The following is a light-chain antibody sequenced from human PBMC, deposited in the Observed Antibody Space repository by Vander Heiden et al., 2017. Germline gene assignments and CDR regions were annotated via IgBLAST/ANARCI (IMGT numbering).Light chain of an antibody. V-gene: IGLV3-25*03. CDR3: QSADSSGARGV. CDR1: ALPKQY. CDR2: KDT. J-gene: IGLJ3*02. Sequence: SYELTQPPSVSVSPGRTARITCSGDALPKQYAYWYQQKPGQAPVLVIYKDTERPSGIPERFSGSSSGTTVTLTISGVQSEDEADYYCQSADSSGARGVFGGGTKLTVL.